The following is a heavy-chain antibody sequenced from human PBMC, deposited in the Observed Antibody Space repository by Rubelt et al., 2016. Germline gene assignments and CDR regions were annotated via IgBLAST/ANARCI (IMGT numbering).Heavy chain of an antibody. J-gene: IGHJ4*02. D-gene: IGHD4-17*01. Sequence: GQGLEWMGGIIPIFGTANYAQKLQGRVTMTTDTSTSTAYMELRSLRSDDTAVYYCARRLGDYDPIDYWGQGTLVTVSS. CDR2: IIPIFGTA. CDR3: ARRLGDYDPIDY. V-gene: IGHV1-69*05.